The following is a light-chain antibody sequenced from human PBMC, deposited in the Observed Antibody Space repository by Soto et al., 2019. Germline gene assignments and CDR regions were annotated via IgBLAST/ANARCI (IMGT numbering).Light chain of an antibody. Sequence: IVITHSPATLSVSSWQRSTLSFRASHSVSNRLAWYQRKPGQAPRLLIYDASTRATGIPARFSGSGSGTEFTLTISSLQSEDFAIYFCQQYNNWPWTLGQGTKVDIK. CDR1: HSVSNR. V-gene: IGKV3-15*01. CDR2: DAS. CDR3: QQYNNWPWT. J-gene: IGKJ1*01.